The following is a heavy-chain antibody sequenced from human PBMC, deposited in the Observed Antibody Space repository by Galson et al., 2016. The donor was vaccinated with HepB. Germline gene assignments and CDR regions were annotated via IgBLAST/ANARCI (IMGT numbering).Heavy chain of an antibody. CDR1: GFPFSAYA. D-gene: IGHD1-26*01. CDR2: ILDNGETT. CDR3: ARAAQWESDF. J-gene: IGHJ4*02. V-gene: IGHV3-23*01. Sequence: LRLSCAASGFPFSAYAMTWVRQVPGQGLEWVSGILDNGETTYYAGSVKGRFTISRDNFKDMLYLQMNNLRADDTAVYYCARAAQWESDFWGQGTLVIVSS.